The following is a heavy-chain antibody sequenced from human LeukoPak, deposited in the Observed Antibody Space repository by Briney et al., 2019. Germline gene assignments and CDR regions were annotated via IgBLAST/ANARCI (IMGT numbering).Heavy chain of an antibody. V-gene: IGHV3-9*01. J-gene: IGHJ4*02. Sequence: GGSLRLSCAASGFTFDDYAMHWVRQAPGKGLEWVSGISWNSGSIGYADSVKGRFTISRDNAKNSLYLQMNSLRAEDTALYYCAKGDMGGYYGSGSPFGGRWGQGTLVTVSS. D-gene: IGHD3-10*01. CDR1: GFTFDDYA. CDR3: AKGDMGGYYGSGSPFGGR. CDR2: ISWNSGSI.